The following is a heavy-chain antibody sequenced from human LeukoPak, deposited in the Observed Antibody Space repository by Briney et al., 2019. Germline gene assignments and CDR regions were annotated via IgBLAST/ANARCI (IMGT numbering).Heavy chain of an antibody. J-gene: IGHJ4*02. D-gene: IGHD2-15*01. V-gene: IGHV3-23*01. CDR2: ISGSGTTT. CDR1: GFTFSSYG. CDR3: AKASQYCSGGSCYSAFDY. Sequence: GGSLRLSCAASGFTFSSYGMSWVRQGPGKGLEWASAISGSGTTTYYADSVKGRFTISRDNSKNTLYLQMSSLRAEDTAIYYCAKASQYCSGGSCYSAFDYWGQGTLVTVSS.